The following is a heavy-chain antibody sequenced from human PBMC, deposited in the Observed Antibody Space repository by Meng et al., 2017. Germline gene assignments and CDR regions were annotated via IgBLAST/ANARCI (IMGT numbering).Heavy chain of an antibody. CDR3: ARQTVEMATNEPLFDY. CDR1: GGSISSYY. CDR2: IYYSGST. Sequence: SETLSLTCTVSGGSISSYYWSWIRQPPGKGLEWIGYIYYSGSTNYNPSPKSRVTISVDTSKDQFSLKLSSVTAADTAVYYCARQTVEMATNEPLFDYWGQGTLVTVSS. V-gene: IGHV4-59*01. J-gene: IGHJ4*02. D-gene: IGHD5-24*01.